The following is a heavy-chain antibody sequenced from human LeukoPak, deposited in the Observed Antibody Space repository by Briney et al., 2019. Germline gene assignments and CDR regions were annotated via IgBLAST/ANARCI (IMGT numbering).Heavy chain of an antibody. CDR2: MDPNSGNT. D-gene: IGHD3-22*01. Sequence: GASVKVSCKASGYTFSSYDINWVRQATGQGLEWMGWMDPNSGNTGYAQRFQGRVTMTRNTSITTAYMELSSLTSDDTAVYYCARGGNYYDSSGYFRASADYWGQGTLVTVSS. CDR1: GYTFSSYD. CDR3: ARGGNYYDSSGYFRASADY. J-gene: IGHJ4*02. V-gene: IGHV1-8*01.